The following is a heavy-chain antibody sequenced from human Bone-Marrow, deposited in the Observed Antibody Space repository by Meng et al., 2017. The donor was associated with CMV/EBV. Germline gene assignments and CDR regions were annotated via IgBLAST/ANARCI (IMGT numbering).Heavy chain of an antibody. Sequence: SGPTLVKPTETLTLTCTVSGFSLSNARMGVSWIRQPPGKALEWLAHIFSNDEKSYSTSLKSRLTISKDTSKSQVVLTMTNMDPVDTATYYCARIPSRPTYYDFWSGFMWGSYGMDVWGQGTTVTVSS. J-gene: IGHJ6*02. V-gene: IGHV2-26*01. CDR2: IFSNDEK. CDR3: ARIPSRPTYYDFWSGFMWGSYGMDV. D-gene: IGHD3-3*01. CDR1: GFSLSNARMG.